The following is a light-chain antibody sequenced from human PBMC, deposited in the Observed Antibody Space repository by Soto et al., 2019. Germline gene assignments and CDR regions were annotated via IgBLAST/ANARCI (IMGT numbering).Light chain of an antibody. J-gene: IGKJ1*01. V-gene: IGKV1-5*01. CDR2: DVS. CDR1: QTISSW. Sequence: DIQMTQSPSTLSGSVGDRVTITCRASQTISSWLAWYQQKPGKAPNLVISDVSSLESGVPSRFSGIGSGTEFTLTITSLQPDDFATYYCQQYDSYAWTFGQGTKVDIK. CDR3: QQYDSYAWT.